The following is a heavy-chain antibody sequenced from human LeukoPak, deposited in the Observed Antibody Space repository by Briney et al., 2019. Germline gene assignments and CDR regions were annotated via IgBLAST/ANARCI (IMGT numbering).Heavy chain of an antibody. CDR2: IYPGDSDT. D-gene: IGHD2-2*01. V-gene: IGHV5-51*01. J-gene: IGHJ5*02. CDR3: ARRVVVPAARLDP. Sequence: GESLKISCKGSGYSFTSYWIGWVRQMPGKGLEWMGIIYPGDSDTRYSPSFQGQVTISADKSISAAYLQWSSLKASDTAMYYCARRVVVPAARLDPWGQGTLVTVSS. CDR1: GYSFTSYW.